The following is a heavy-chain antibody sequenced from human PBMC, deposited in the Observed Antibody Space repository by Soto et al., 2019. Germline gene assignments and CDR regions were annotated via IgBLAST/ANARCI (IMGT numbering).Heavy chain of an antibody. V-gene: IGHV4-4*02. Sequence: AETLCLTCAVSGGSISISNWWSWFRQPPGKGLEWIVEIYHSGSTNYNPSLKSRVTISVDKSKNQFSLKLSSVTAADTAVYYCATYSDAFDIWGHGTMVTVSS. CDR1: GGSISISNW. CDR3: ATYSDAFDI. D-gene: IGHD2-21*01. CDR2: IYHSGST. J-gene: IGHJ3*02.